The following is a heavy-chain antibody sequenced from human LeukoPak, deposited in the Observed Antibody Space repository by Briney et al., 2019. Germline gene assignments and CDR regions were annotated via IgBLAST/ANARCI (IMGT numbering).Heavy chain of an antibody. V-gene: IGHV3-23*01. Sequence: GSLRLSCAASGFIFSSYAMSWVRQAPGKGLEWVSAISGSGGSTYYADSVKGRFTISRDNSKNTLYLQMNSLRAEDTAVYYCANEGVLRLEELSLEVAYWGQGTLVTVSS. J-gene: IGHJ4*02. D-gene: IGHD3-16*02. CDR1: GFIFSSYA. CDR2: ISGSGGST. CDR3: ANEGVLRLEELSLEVAY.